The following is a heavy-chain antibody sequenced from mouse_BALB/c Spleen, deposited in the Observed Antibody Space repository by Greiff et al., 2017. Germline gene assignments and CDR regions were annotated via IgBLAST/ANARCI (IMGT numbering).Heavy chain of an antibody. Sequence: VKLVESGPGLVAPSQSLSITCTVSGFSLTSYGVHWVRQPPGKGLEWLGVIWAGGSTNYNSALMSRLSISKDNSKSQVFLKMNSLQTDDTAMYYCAREDYGSSGYAMDDWGQGTSVTVSS. J-gene: IGHJ4*01. D-gene: IGHD1-1*01. CDR3: AREDYGSSGYAMDD. V-gene: IGHV2-9*02. CDR1: GFSLTSYG. CDR2: IWAGGST.